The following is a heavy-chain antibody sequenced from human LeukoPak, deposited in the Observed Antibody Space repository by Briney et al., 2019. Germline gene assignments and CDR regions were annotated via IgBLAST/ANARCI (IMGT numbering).Heavy chain of an antibody. CDR1: GFTVSSNY. D-gene: IGHD3-10*01. Sequence: GGSLRLSCAASGFTVSSNYMSWVRRARGKGLEGVVVIYSGGSTYHADSVKGRFNISRDNSQNTLYLEMNSLRAEDTAVYYCARVGLYGSGSSRQYYFDYWGQGTLVTVSS. CDR2: IYSGGST. J-gene: IGHJ4*02. CDR3: ARVGLYGSGSSRQYYFDY. V-gene: IGHV3-66*01.